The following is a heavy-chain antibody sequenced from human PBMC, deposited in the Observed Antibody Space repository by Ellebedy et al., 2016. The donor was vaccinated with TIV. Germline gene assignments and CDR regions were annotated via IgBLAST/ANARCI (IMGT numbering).Heavy chain of an antibody. J-gene: IGHJ4*02. CDR2: ISYDGSNK. D-gene: IGHD3-10*01. V-gene: IGHV3-30*03. Sequence: GESLKISXAASGFTFSSYGMHWVRQAPGKGLEWVAVISYDGSNKYYADSVKGRFTISRDNSKNTLYLQMNSLKTEDTAVYYCTTFRGRRYYFDYWGQGTLVTVSS. CDR3: TTFRGRRYYFDY. CDR1: GFTFSSYG.